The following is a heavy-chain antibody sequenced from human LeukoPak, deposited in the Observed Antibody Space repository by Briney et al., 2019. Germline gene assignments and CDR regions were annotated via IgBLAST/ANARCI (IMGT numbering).Heavy chain of an antibody. CDR3: ARDGYCSSTSCYYYYGMDV. CDR1: GGSISSYY. Sequence: SETLYLTFTVSGGSISSYYWSWIRQPPGKGLEWIGYIYYSGSTNYNPSLKSRVTISVDTSKNQFSLKLSSVTAADTAVYYCARDGYCSSTSCYYYYGMDVWGQGTTVTVSS. CDR2: IYYSGST. J-gene: IGHJ6*02. V-gene: IGHV4-59*01. D-gene: IGHD2-2*01.